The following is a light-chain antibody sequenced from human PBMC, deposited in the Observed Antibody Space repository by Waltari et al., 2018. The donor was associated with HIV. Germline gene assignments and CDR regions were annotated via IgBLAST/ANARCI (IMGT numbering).Light chain of an antibody. Sequence: QSVLTQPPSASGTPGQRVIISCSGSTSNIGSNTVTWYQQLPGTAPKPLSYSNPQRSSGFPDRFSGSKSGTSASLAISGLQSADEADYYCAAWDDSMNGVLFGGGTKLTVL. CDR3: AAWDDSMNGVL. CDR2: SNP. J-gene: IGLJ2*01. CDR1: TSNIGSNT. V-gene: IGLV1-44*01.